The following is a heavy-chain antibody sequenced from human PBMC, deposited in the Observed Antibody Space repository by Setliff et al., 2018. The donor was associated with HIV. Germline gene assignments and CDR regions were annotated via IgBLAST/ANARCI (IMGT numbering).Heavy chain of an antibody. D-gene: IGHD3-22*01. J-gene: IGHJ4*02. Sequence: GGSRRLSCAASGFTFSSYGMHWVRQAPGKGLEWVAFIRYDGSNKYYADSVKARFTISRDNAKNSLYLQINSLRSDDTAVYYCARDYYDSSGYIFFPGLPDYWGQGTLVTVSS. CDR2: IRYDGSNK. V-gene: IGHV3-30*02. CDR1: GFTFSSYG. CDR3: ARDYYDSSGYIFFPGLPDY.